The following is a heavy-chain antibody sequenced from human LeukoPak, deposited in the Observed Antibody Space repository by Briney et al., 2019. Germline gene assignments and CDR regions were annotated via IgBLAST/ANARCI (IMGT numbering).Heavy chain of an antibody. CDR1: GFIFCTYT. D-gene: IGHD6-13*01. V-gene: IGHV3-21*01. Sequence: GGSLRLSCGASGFIFCTYTMNWVRQAPGKGLEWVSSISSNSDYIYYADSVKGRFTISRDDAKHSLYLQMNSLRAEDTAVYYCARGGSNWYPTLYFFDYWGQGSLVTVSS. CDR2: ISSNSDYI. J-gene: IGHJ4*02. CDR3: ARGGSNWYPTLYFFDY.